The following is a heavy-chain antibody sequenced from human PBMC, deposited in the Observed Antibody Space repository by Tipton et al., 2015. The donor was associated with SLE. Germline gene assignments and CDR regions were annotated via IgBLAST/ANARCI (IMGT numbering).Heavy chain of an antibody. CDR3: ARAPIVVVPAAMYRGAYFDY. V-gene: IGHV4-34*01. Sequence: TLSLTCAVYGGSFSGYYWSWIRQPPGKGLEWIGEINHSGSTNYNPSLKSRVTISVDTSKNQFSLKLSSVTAADTAVYYCARAPIVVVPAAMYRGAYFDYWGQGTLVTVSS. CDR2: INHSGST. D-gene: IGHD2-2*01. J-gene: IGHJ4*02. CDR1: GGSFSGYY.